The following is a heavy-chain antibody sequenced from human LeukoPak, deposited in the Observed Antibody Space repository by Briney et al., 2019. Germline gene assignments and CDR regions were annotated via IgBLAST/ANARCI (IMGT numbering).Heavy chain of an antibody. Sequence: KPSETLSLTCTVSGGSISDYYWNWIRQPPGKGLEWIGYIYYSGSTNYNPSLKSRVSISADTSKNQFSLKLSSVTAADTAMYYCARLLLPEYSYGGLFDYWGQGTLVTVSS. CDR2: IYYSGST. J-gene: IGHJ4*02. CDR3: ARLLLPEYSYGGLFDY. CDR1: GGSISDYY. D-gene: IGHD5-18*01. V-gene: IGHV4-59*01.